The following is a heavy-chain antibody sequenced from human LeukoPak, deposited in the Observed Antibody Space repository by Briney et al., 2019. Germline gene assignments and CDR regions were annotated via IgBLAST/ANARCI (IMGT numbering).Heavy chain of an antibody. Sequence: GGSLRLSCAASGFTFDRFTIHWVRQTPGKGLEWVSLINRRGHTFYADSVKGRFTISRDNSRNSVFLQMNSLRPDDTAVYYCGREYSTYYVHAFDPWGQGTLVTVSS. CDR2: INRRGHT. V-gene: IGHV3-43*01. D-gene: IGHD3-10*02. CDR1: GFTFDRFT. J-gene: IGHJ5*02. CDR3: GREYSTYYVHAFDP.